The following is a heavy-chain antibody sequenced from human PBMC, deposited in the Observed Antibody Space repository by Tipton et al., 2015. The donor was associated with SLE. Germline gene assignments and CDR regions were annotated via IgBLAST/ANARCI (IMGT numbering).Heavy chain of an antibody. D-gene: IGHD1-26*01. CDR2: IYYSGSA. V-gene: IGHV4-39*07. CDR3: ARGGGSYYDY. Sequence: LRLSCAVSGGSISSGRYFWGWIRQPPGKGLEWIASIYYSGSAYYNPSIKSRITLSLDTSKNQFSLRVTSATAADTAVYYCARGGGSYYDYWGQGTLVTVSS. CDR1: GGSISSGRYF. J-gene: IGHJ4*02.